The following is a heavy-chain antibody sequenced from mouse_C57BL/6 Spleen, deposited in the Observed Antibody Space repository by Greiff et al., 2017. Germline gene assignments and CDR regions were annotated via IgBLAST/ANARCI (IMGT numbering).Heavy chain of an antibody. Sequence: VQLQQSGPELVKPGASVKLSCKASGYTFTSYDINWVKQRPGQGLEWIGWIYPRDGSTKYNEKFKGKATLTVDTSSRTAYMELHSLTSEDSAVYFGARGGHSTRFAYWGQGTLVTVSA. D-gene: IGHD2-5*01. CDR2: IYPRDGST. CDR1: GYTFTSYD. V-gene: IGHV1-85*01. J-gene: IGHJ3*01. CDR3: ARGGHSTRFAY.